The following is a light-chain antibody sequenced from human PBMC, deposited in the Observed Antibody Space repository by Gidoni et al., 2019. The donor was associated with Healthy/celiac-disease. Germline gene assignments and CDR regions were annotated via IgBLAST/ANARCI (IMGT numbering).Light chain of an antibody. V-gene: IGKV3-11*01. J-gene: IGKJ4*01. CDR2: DAA. CDR1: QSVSSY. CDR3: QQRSNWHPLT. Sequence: EIVLTQSPATLSLSPGERATHSCSAGQSVSSYLAWYQQKPGQAPRLLIYDAANRATGIPARFSGSGSGTDFTLTISSLEPEDVAVYYCQQRSNWHPLTFGGGTKVEIK.